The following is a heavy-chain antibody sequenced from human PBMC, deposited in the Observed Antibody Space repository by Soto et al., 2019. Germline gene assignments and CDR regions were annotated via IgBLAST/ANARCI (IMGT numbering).Heavy chain of an antibody. CDR2: IYYSGST. D-gene: IGHD2-15*01. V-gene: IGHV4-31*03. Sequence: PSETLSLTCSVSGGSISSGGYYWNWIRQLPGKGLEWIGFIYYSGSTYYTPSLKSRVGISLDTSKHQFSLRLSSVTAADTAVYYCATTRGTYCTGGSCYQANWFDPWGQGTLVTVSS. CDR1: GGSISSGGYY. CDR3: ATTRGTYCTGGSCYQANWFDP. J-gene: IGHJ5*02.